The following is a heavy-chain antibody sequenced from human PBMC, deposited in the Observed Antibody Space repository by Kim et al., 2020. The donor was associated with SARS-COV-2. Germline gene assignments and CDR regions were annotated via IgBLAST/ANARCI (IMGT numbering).Heavy chain of an antibody. CDR2: ISSSSSYI. CDR1: GFTFSSYS. J-gene: IGHJ6*02. V-gene: IGHV3-21*01. Sequence: GGSLRLSCAASGFTFSSYSMNWVRQAPGKGLEWVSSISSSSSYIYYADSVKGRFTISRDNAKNSLYLQMNSLRAEDTAVYYCASFLLEDSYCSSTSCYYYYGMDVWGQGTTVTVSS. CDR3: ASFLLEDSYCSSTSCYYYYGMDV. D-gene: IGHD2-2*01.